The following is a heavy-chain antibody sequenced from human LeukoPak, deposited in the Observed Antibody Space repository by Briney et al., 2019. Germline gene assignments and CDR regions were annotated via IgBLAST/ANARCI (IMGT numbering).Heavy chain of an antibody. CDR3: ARVLVVVPAGRWWFDP. J-gene: IGHJ5*02. CDR1: GGSFSGYY. CDR2: INHSGST. V-gene: IGHV4-34*01. Sequence: SETLSLTCAVYGGSFSGYYWSWIRQPPGKGLEWIGEINHSGSTNYNPSLKSRVTISVDTSKNQFSLKLSSVTAADTAVYYCARVLVVVPAGRWWFDPWGQGTLVTVSS. D-gene: IGHD2-2*01.